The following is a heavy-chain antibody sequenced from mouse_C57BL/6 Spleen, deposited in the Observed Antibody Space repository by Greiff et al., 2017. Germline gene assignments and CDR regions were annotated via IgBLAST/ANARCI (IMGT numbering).Heavy chain of an antibody. CDR2: IDPENGDT. V-gene: IGHV14-4*01. J-gene: IGHJ2*01. Sequence: EVQLQQSGAELVRPGASVKLSCTASGFNIKDDYMHWVKQRPEQGLEWIGWIDPENGDTEYASKFQGKATITADTSSNTAYLQLSSLTSEDTAVYYCTSGSVLYYFDYWGQGTTLTVSS. CDR3: TSGSVLYYFDY. CDR1: GFNIKDDY.